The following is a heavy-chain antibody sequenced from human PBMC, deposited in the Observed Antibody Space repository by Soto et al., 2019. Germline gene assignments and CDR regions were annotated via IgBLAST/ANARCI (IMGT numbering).Heavy chain of an antibody. CDR2: IYNNGNT. D-gene: IGHD3-10*01. J-gene: IGHJ4*02. CDR1: GGSISFDH. V-gene: IGHV4-59*01. CDR3: VRKEGTH. Sequence: VQLQESGPGLVKPSETLSLTCTVSGGSISFDHWSWIRQTPGKGLEWIGNIYNNGNTNYSPSLKSRVTISADTSKNQFSLTLNSVTAADTAVYYCVRKEGTHWGLGTRVIVSS.